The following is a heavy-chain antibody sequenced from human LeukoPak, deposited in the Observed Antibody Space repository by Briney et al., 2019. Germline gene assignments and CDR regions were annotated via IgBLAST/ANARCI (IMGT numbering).Heavy chain of an antibody. J-gene: IGHJ6*02. Sequence: GGSLRLSCAASGFTFSSYWMHWVRQAPGKGLVWVSRINSDGSSTSYADSVKGRFTISRDNSKNSLYLQMNSLRTEDTALYYCAKGRDELLDRYGMDVWGQGTTVTVSS. V-gene: IGHV3-74*01. CDR3: AKGRDELLDRYGMDV. CDR2: INSDGSST. CDR1: GFTFSSYW. D-gene: IGHD2-15*01.